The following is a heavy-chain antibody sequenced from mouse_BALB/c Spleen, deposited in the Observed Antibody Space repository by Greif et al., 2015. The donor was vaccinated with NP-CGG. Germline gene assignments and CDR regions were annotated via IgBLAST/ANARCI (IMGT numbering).Heavy chain of an antibody. Sequence: QVQLQQSGAELAKPGASVEMSCKASGYTFTSYWMHWVKQRPGQGLEWIGYINPSTGYTEYNQKFKDKATLTADKSSSTAYMQLSSLTSEDSAVYYCASSYYYGSSYYAMDYWGQGTSVTVSS. V-gene: IGHV1-7*01. J-gene: IGHJ4*01. D-gene: IGHD1-1*01. CDR2: INPSTGYT. CDR1: GYTFTSYW. CDR3: ASSYYYGSSYYAMDY.